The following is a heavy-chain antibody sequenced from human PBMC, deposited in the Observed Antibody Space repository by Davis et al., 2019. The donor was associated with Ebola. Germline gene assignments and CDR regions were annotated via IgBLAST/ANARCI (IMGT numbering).Heavy chain of an antibody. V-gene: IGHV3-48*02. D-gene: IGHD1-1*01. J-gene: IGHJ4*02. CDR3: ARDRANWNLPFDY. Sequence: GESLKISCAASGFTFSSYSMNWVRQAPGKGLEWVSYISSSSSTIYYADSVKSRFTISRDNAKNSLYLQMNSLRDEDTAVYYCARDRANWNLPFDYWGQGTLVTVSS. CDR1: GFTFSSYS. CDR2: ISSSSSTI.